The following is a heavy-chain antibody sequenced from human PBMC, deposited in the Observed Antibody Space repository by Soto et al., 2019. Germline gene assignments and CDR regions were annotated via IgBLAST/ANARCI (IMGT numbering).Heavy chain of an antibody. Sequence: SVKVSCKASGGTFSSYTISWVRQAPGQGLEWMGRIIPILGIANYAQEFQGRVTITADKSTSTAYMELSSLRSEDTAVYYCARATTVTLFDYWGQGTLVTVSS. CDR3: ARATTVTLFDY. J-gene: IGHJ4*02. CDR1: GGTFSSYT. D-gene: IGHD4-17*01. CDR2: IIPILGIA. V-gene: IGHV1-69*02.